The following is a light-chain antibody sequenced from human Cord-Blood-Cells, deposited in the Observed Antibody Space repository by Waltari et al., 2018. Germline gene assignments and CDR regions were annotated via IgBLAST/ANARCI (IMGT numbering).Light chain of an antibody. CDR3: QQYNNWPLT. J-gene: IGKJ4*01. V-gene: IGKV3-15*01. CDR1: QSVSSN. Sequence: EIVMTQSPATLSVSPEERPTHSCRASQSVSSNLAWYQQKPGQAPRLLIYDASTSATGIAARFSGSGSATEFTLTISSLQSEDFAVYYCQQYNNWPLTFGGGTKVEIK. CDR2: DAS.